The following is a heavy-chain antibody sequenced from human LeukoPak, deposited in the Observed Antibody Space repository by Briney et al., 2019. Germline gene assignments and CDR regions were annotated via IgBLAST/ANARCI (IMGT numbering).Heavy chain of an antibody. D-gene: IGHD1-1*01. Sequence: SVKVSCKASGGTFSSYAISWVRQAPGQGREWMGGIIPIFGTANYAQKFQGRVTITTDESTSTAYMELSSLRSEDTAVYYCAITIHRYYYYYMDGWGKGTTVTVSS. J-gene: IGHJ6*03. CDR3: AITIHRYYYYYMDG. CDR1: GGTFSSYA. CDR2: IIPIFGTA. V-gene: IGHV1-69*05.